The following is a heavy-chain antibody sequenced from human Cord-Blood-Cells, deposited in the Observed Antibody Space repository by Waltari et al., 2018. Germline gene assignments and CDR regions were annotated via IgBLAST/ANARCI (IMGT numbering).Heavy chain of an antibody. J-gene: IGHJ4*02. D-gene: IGHD4-17*01. CDR2: ISYDGRNK. CDR3: ARVPMTTVTLDY. CDR1: GFTFSSYP. V-gene: IGHV3-30*04. Sequence: QVQLVESGGGVVQPGRSLRLSCAASGFTFSSYPMHWVRQAPGKGLEWVAVISYDGRNKYYADSVKGRFTISRDNSKNTLYLQMNSLRAEDTAVYYCARVPMTTVTLDYWGQGTLVTVSS.